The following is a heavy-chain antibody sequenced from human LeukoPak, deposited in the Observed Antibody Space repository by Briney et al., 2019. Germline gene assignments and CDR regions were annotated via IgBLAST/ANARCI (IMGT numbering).Heavy chain of an antibody. V-gene: IGHV4-59*01. CDR3: ARDHGFGGSYGLGHNWFDP. D-gene: IGHD1-26*01. J-gene: IGHJ5*02. CDR1: GGSISSYY. CDR2: IYYSGST. Sequence: SETLSLTCTVSGGSISSYYWSWIRQPPGKGLEWIGYIYYSGSTNYSPSLKSRVTISVDTSKNQFSLKLSSVTAADTAVYYCARDHGFGGSYGLGHNWFDPWGQGTLVTVSS.